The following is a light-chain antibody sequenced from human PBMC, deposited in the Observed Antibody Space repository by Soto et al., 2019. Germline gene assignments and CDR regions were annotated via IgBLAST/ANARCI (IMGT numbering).Light chain of an antibody. CDR3: QQYGSSVT. V-gene: IGKV3-20*01. CDR1: HSVNSDH. CDR2: GTS. Sequence: EVVLTQSPGTLSLSPGEGATLSCRASHSVNSDHLGWYQQKPGQAPRLLFYGTSSRATGIADRGSGGGSETELTLTSSRLEHEDFGVYYCQQYGSSVTFGQGTKVEIK. J-gene: IGKJ1*01.